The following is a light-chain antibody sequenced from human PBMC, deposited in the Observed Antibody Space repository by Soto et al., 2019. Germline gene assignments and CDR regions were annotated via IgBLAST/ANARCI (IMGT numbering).Light chain of an antibody. CDR1: QSIISY. V-gene: IGKV1-39*01. J-gene: IGKJ2*01. Sequence: DIQMTQSPSSLSESVGDRVTITCRASQSIISYLNWYQQKPGKAPKLLIYAASSLQSGGPSRFSGSGSGTDFTLTISSLQPEDFATYYCQQSYSTPYTFGQGTKLEIK. CDR2: AAS. CDR3: QQSYSTPYT.